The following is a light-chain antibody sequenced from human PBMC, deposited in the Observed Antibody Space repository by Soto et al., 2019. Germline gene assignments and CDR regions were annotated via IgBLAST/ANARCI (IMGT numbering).Light chain of an antibody. CDR1: QDISTY. CDR2: DAS. J-gene: IGKJ2*01. Sequence: DLQMTQSPSSLAASVGDRVTITCQASQDISTYLHWYQQKPGKAPKLLISDASSLETGAPSRFSGSGSGTDFTFTISSLQPEDIATYYCQQYDNFPPYSFGQGTKLEIK. CDR3: QQYDNFPPYS. V-gene: IGKV1-33*01.